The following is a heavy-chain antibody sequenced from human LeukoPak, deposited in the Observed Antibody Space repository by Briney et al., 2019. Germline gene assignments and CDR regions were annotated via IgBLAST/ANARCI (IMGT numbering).Heavy chain of an antibody. CDR1: GDSISSSSYY. Sequence: SETLSLTCTVSGDSISSSSYYWDWIRQPPGKGLEWIGSIYYSGSTYYNPSLKSRVTISVDTSKNQFSLKLSSVTAADTAVYYCARLSTGYSSSWGQGTLVTVSS. D-gene: IGHD6-13*01. V-gene: IGHV4-39*01. CDR3: ARLSTGYSSS. J-gene: IGHJ4*02. CDR2: IYYSGST.